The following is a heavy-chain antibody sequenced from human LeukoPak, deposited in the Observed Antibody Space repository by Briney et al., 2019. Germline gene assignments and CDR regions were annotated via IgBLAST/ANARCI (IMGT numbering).Heavy chain of an antibody. D-gene: IGHD3-22*01. CDR3: ARDFAPYYYDSSGWIYNYYYYYGMDV. J-gene: IGHJ6*02. CDR2: ISYDGSNK. CDR1: GFTFSSYA. Sequence: GGSLRLSCAASGFTFSSYAMHWVRQAPGKGLEWVAVISYDGSNKYYADSVKGRFTISRDNSKNTLYLQMNSLRAEDTAVYYCARDFAPYYYDSSGWIYNYYYYYGMDVWGQGTTVTVSS. V-gene: IGHV3-30-3*01.